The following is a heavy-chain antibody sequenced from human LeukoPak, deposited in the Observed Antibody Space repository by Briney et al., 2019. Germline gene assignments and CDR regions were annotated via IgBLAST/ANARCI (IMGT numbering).Heavy chain of an antibody. V-gene: IGHV1-69*05. Sequence: ASVKVSCKASGGTFSSYAISWVRHAPGQGLEWMGRIIPIFGTANYAQKFQGRVTITTDESTSTAYMELSSLRSEDTDVYYCARDRYSSGWYNPRYDYYYYMDVWGKGTTVTVSS. D-gene: IGHD6-19*01. J-gene: IGHJ6*03. CDR2: IIPIFGTA. CDR1: GGTFSSYA. CDR3: ARDRYSSGWYNPRYDYYYYMDV.